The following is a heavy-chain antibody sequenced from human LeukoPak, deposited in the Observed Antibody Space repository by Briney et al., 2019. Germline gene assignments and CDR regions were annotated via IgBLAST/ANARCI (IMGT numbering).Heavy chain of an antibody. V-gene: IGHV4-4*07. CDR1: GAYISSYY. D-gene: IGHD6-19*01. Sequence: KPSETLSLTCTVSGAYISSYYCSWIRQPAGKGLEWIGRIYTSGSSNYNPSLKSRVSMSVDTSKSQFSLKLSSVTAADTAVYYCARDGGVAVAGTGLDYWGQGTLVTVSS. CDR3: ARDGGVAVAGTGLDY. CDR2: IYTSGSS. J-gene: IGHJ4*02.